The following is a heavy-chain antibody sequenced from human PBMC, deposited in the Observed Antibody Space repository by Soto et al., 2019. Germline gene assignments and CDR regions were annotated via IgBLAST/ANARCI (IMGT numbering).Heavy chain of an antibody. CDR2: INPNSGGT. D-gene: IGHD5-18*01. Sequence: ASVKVSCKASGYTFTGYYMHWVRQAPGQGLEWMGWINPNSGGTNYAQKLQGRVTMTTDTSTSTAYMELRSLRSDDTAVYYCARDEMWSAPSYGFYWGQGTLVTVSS. CDR1: GYTFTGYY. CDR3: ARDEMWSAPSYGFY. V-gene: IGHV1-2*02. J-gene: IGHJ4*02.